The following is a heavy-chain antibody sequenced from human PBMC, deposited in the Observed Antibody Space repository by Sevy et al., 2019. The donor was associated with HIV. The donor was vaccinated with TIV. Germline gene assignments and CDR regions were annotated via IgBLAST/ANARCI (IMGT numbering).Heavy chain of an antibody. CDR3: VRAIGAAGSY. V-gene: IGHV3-7*01. CDR2: IKEDGSMI. J-gene: IGHJ4*02. D-gene: IGHD6-13*01. Sequence: GGSLRLSCEASGFSFSSYWMSWVRQAPGKGLEWVANIKEDGSMIYYVDSVKGRFTISRDNAKNSVYLQMTSLRAEDAAQYYCVRAIGAAGSYWGQGTLVTVSS. CDR1: GFSFSSYW.